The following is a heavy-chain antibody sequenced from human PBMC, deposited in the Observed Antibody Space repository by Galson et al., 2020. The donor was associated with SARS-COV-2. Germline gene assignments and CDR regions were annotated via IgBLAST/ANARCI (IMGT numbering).Heavy chain of an antibody. J-gene: IGHJ5*02. CDR2: IKNGGDTI. CDR3: ARERWGSLDP. Sequence: GESLKISCAASGFIFSDAHMTWIRQAPGKGLEWSSYIKNGGDTIYYADSVKGRFTMSRDNANNLLYLQMNSLRVEDTAMYYCARERWGSLDPWGKGPLAPVST. CDR1: GFIFSDAH. V-gene: IGHV3-11*01. D-gene: IGHD3-16*01.